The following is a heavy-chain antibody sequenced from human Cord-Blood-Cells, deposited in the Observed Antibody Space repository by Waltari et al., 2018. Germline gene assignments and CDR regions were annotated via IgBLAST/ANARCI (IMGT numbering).Heavy chain of an antibody. CDR3: ARIGSSFRSYYYYYGMDV. J-gene: IGHJ6*02. V-gene: IGHV4-38-2*01. CDR2: IYHSGST. CDR1: GYSISSGYY. Sequence: QVQLQESGPGLVKPSETLSLTCAVSGYSISSGYYWGWIRQPPGKGLEWIGSIYHSGSTYYTPSLKSRVTISVDTSKNQFSLKLSSVTAADTAVYYWARIGSSFRSYYYYYGMDVWGQGTTVTVSS. D-gene: IGHD6-6*01.